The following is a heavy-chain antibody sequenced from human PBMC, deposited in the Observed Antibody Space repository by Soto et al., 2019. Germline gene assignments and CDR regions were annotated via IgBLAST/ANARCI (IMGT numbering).Heavy chain of an antibody. J-gene: IGHJ4*02. V-gene: IGHV4-31*03. CDR1: GGSISSGGYY. CDR3: VRLNDGPYYFDY. Sequence: QVQLQESGPGLVKPSQTLSLTCTVSGGSISSGGYYWSWIRQHPGKGLEWIGYIYYSGSTYYHPSLNSRVTISVDTSKNQFSRKLSSVTAADTAVYYCVRLNDGPYYFDYWGQGTLVTVSS. D-gene: IGHD1-1*01. CDR2: IYYSGST.